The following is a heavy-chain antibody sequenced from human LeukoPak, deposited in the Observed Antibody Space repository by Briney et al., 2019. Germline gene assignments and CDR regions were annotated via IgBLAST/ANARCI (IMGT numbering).Heavy chain of an antibody. CDR1: GGSFSGYY. Sequence: PSETLSLTCAVYGGSFSGYYWSWIRQPPGKGLEWIGEINHSGSTNYNPSLKSRVTISVDTSKNQFSLKLSSVTAADTAVYYCARLAMVFWFDPWGQGTLVTVSS. V-gene: IGHV4-34*01. D-gene: IGHD5-18*01. CDR3: ARLAMVFWFDP. J-gene: IGHJ5*02. CDR2: INHSGST.